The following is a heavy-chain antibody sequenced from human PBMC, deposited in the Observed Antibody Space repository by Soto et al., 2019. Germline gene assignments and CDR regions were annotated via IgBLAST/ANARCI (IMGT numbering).Heavy chain of an antibody. CDR3: AKLGAGGLDY. Sequence: QVQLVQSGAEVKKPGASVKVSCKASGYTFTGYYIHWVRQAPGQGLEWMGWINPNSGGTKYPQKFQGRVTMTRDTSIRTVYMSLTGLKSDDTAVYYCAKLGAGGLDYWGQGAQVTVSS. CDR1: GYTFTGYY. D-gene: IGHD1-26*01. J-gene: IGHJ4*02. CDR2: INPNSGGT. V-gene: IGHV1-2*02.